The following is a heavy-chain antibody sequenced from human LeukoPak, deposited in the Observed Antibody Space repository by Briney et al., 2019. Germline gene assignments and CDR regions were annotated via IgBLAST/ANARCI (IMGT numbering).Heavy chain of an antibody. V-gene: IGHV3-23*01. D-gene: IGHD3-16*01. CDR1: GFTFSSYA. CDR2: ISGSGDRT. CDR3: AKTAGKGNYIDYFLHN. J-gene: IGHJ4*02. Sequence: QTGGSLRLSCAASGFTFSSYAMSWVRQAPGKGLEWVSAISGSGDRTYYADSVKGRFTISRDNSKNTLYLQMNNLRAEDTAVYYCAKTAGKGNYIDYFLHNWGQGTLVTVSS.